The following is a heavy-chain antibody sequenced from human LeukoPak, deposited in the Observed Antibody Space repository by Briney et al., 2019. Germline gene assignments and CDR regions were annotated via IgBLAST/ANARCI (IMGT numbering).Heavy chain of an antibody. CDR3: ARDYLDYYDSSGPPFDP. CDR1: GFTFSSYG. J-gene: IGHJ5*02. V-gene: IGHV3-23*01. Sequence: GGSLRLSCAASGFTFSSYGMSWVRQAPGKGLEWVSAISGSGGSTYYADSVKGRFTISRDNSKNTLYLQMNSLRADDTAVYYCARDYLDYYDSSGPPFDPWGQGTLVTVSS. CDR2: ISGSGGST. D-gene: IGHD3-22*01.